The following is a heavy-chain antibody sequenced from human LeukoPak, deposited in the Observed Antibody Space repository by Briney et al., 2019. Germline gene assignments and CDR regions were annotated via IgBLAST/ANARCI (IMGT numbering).Heavy chain of an antibody. J-gene: IGHJ4*02. V-gene: IGHV3-66*01. D-gene: IGHD4-17*01. CDR3: ARGFRSVTTWGYFDY. CDR1: GFPVSTNY. Sequence: GGSLGLYCAASGFPVSTNYMSWVRQAPGKGLEWVSLIYSGGGTYYADSVKGRFTISRDNSRNTLSLQMNSLRVDDTAVYYCARGFRSVTTWGYFDYWGQGALVTVSS. CDR2: IYSGGGT.